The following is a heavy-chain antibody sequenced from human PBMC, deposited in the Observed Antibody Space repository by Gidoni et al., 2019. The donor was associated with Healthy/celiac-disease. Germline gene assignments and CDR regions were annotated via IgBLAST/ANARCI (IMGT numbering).Heavy chain of an antibody. D-gene: IGHD2-21*01. CDR2: IIPIFGTA. Sequence: QVQLVQSGAEVKKPGSSVKVSCKASGGTFSSYAISWVRQAPGQGLEWMGGIIPIFGTANYAQKFQGRVTITADESTSTAYMELSSLRSEDTAVYYCARTSKGPEYCGGDCQFDYWGQGTLVTVSS. CDR3: ARTSKGPEYCGGDCQFDY. CDR1: GGTFSSYA. V-gene: IGHV1-69*01. J-gene: IGHJ4*02.